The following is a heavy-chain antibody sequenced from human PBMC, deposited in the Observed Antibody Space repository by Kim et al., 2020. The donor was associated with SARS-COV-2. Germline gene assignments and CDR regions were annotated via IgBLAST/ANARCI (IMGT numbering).Heavy chain of an antibody. CDR1: GFTFSSYG. CDR3: AKSILYYDILTGYYTSSPFDY. Sequence: GGSLRLSCAASGFTFSSYGMHWVRQAPGKGLEWVAVISYDGSNKYYADSMKGRFTISRDNSKNTLYLQMNSLRAEDTAVYYCAKSILYYDILTGYYTSSPFDYWGQGTLVTVSS. J-gene: IGHJ4*02. V-gene: IGHV3-30*18. D-gene: IGHD3-9*01. CDR2: ISYDGSNK.